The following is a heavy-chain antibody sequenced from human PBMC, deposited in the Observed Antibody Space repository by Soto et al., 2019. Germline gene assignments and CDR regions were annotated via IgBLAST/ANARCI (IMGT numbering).Heavy chain of an antibody. J-gene: IGHJ4*02. D-gene: IGHD2-21*01. CDR1: GGAISSGY. Sequence: SETLSLTCSVSGGAISSGYWNWIRQPPGKGLEWIGFIYYSGNTNYNPSLKSRVTISLDTSKNQFSLKLRSVTAADTAIYYCATASADIMWRHFDNWGQGSLVTVSS. V-gene: IGHV4-59*01. CDR3: ATASADIMWRHFDN. CDR2: IYYSGNT.